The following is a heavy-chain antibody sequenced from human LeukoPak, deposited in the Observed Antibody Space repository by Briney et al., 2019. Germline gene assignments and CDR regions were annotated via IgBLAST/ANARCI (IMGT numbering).Heavy chain of an antibody. CDR2: IIPIFGTA. J-gene: IGHJ4*02. D-gene: IGHD3-22*01. Sequence: ASVKVSCKASGYTFTSYGISWVRQAPGQGLEWMGGIIPIFGTANYAQKFQGRVTITADKSTSTAYMELSSLRSEDTAVYYCARSSDSSGYFHHDYWGQGTLVTVSS. CDR1: GYTFTSYG. V-gene: IGHV1-69*06. CDR3: ARSSDSSGYFHHDY.